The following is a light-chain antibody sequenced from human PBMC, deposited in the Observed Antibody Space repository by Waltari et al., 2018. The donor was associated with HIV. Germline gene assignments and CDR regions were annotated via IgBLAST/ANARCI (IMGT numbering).Light chain of an antibody. CDR3: QQYYNTPYT. J-gene: IGKJ2*01. V-gene: IGKV4-1*01. CDR2: WAS. CDR1: QGVLYSSSNKNS. Sequence: DIVMTQSQASLTLSLGERATINGKSSQGVLYSSSNKNSLAWYQQKPGQPPKLLIYWASTREPGVPDRFSGSGSGTVFTLTISSLQAEDVAVYYCQQYYNTPYTFGQGTKLEIK.